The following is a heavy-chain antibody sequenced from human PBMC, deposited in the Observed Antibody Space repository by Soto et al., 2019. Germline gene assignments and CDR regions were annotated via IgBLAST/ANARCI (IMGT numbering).Heavy chain of an antibody. CDR2: IYYSGST. V-gene: IGHV4-59*01. Sequence: PSETLSLTCTVSGGSITNYYWSWIRQPPGKGLEWIGYIYYSGSTTYNRSLKSRVTISVDTSKNQFSLKLNSVTAADTAVYYCAREYYYGSGGAYWGQGTLVTVSS. CDR1: GGSITNYY. CDR3: AREYYYGSGGAY. D-gene: IGHD3-10*01. J-gene: IGHJ4*02.